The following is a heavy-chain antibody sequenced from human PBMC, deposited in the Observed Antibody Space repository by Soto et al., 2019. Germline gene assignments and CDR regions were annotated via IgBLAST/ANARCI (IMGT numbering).Heavy chain of an antibody. CDR2: INPNGGGT. CDR3: ARDPLPIIAARLTPNWFDP. V-gene: IGHV1-2*04. CDR1: GYTFTGYY. J-gene: IGHJ5*02. Sequence: QVQLVQSGAEVKKPGASVKVSCKASGYTFTGYYMHWVRQAPGQGLEWMGWINPNGGGTNYAQKFQGWVTMTRDTSISTAYMELSRLRSDDTAVYYCARDPLPIIAARLTPNWFDPWGQGTLVTVSS. D-gene: IGHD6-6*01.